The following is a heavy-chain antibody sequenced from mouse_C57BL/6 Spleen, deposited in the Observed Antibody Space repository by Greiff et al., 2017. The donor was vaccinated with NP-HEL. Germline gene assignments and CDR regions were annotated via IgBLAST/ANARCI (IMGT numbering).Heavy chain of an antibody. D-gene: IGHD2-1*01. CDR2: IWPGGGT. V-gene: IGHV2-9-1*01. CDR1: GFSLTSYA. Sequence: VKLLESGPGLVAPSQCLSITCTASGFSLTSYAISWVRQPPGKGLEWIGVIWPGGGTNYNSALKSRLSISKDNSKSQVCLKMNSLHTDATARYYCARVYGNYEAWFAYWGQGTLVTVSA. J-gene: IGHJ3*01. CDR3: ARVYGNYEAWFAY.